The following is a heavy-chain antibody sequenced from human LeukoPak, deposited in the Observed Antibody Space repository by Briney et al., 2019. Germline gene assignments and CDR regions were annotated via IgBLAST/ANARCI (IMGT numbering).Heavy chain of an antibody. CDR3: ARGPPGRIYCSSTSCYQNWFDP. CDR2: INHSGST. Sequence: SETLSLTCAVYGGSFSGYYWSWIRQPPGKGLEWIGEINHSGSTNYNPSLKSRVTISVDTSKNQFSLKLSSVTAADTAVYYCARGPPGRIYCSSTSCYQNWFDPWGQGTLVTVSS. D-gene: IGHD2-2*01. V-gene: IGHV4-34*01. J-gene: IGHJ5*02. CDR1: GGSFSGYY.